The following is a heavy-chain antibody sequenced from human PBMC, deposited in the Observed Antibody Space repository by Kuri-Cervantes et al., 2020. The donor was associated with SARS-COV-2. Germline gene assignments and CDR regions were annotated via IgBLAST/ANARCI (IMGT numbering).Heavy chain of an antibody. V-gene: IGHV4-34*01. CDR1: SGSFSGYH. CDR3: ARGGQIRTLVVPAARAIDY. CDR2: INHSGST. J-gene: IGHJ4*02. Sequence: GPLRPSFAVHSGSFSGYHWTWIRQPPGKGLEWIGEINHSGSTNYNPSLKSRVTISVDTSKYQFSLKLSSVTAAETAVYYCARGGQIRTLVVPAARAIDYWGQGTLVTVSS. D-gene: IGHD2-2*01.